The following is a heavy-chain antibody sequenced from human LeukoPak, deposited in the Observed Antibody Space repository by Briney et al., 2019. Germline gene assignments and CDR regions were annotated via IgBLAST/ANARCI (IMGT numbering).Heavy chain of an antibody. Sequence: ASVKVSCKASGYTFTSYGISWVRQAPGQGLEWMGWISAYNGNTNYAQKLQGRVTMTTDTSTSTAYMELRSLRSDDTAVYYCARVGSGYSPYYYGMDVWGQGTTVTVSS. CDR2: ISAYNGNT. D-gene: IGHD3-3*01. CDR1: GYTFTSYG. CDR3: ARVGSGYSPYYYGMDV. J-gene: IGHJ6*02. V-gene: IGHV1-18*01.